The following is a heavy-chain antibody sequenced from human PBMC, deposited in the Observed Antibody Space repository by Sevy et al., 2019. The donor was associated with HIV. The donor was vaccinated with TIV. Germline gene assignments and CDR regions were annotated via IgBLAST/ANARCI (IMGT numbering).Heavy chain of an antibody. V-gene: IGHV5-51*01. CDR3: ARHPRLYDFWSGQIDY. J-gene: IGHJ4*02. CDR1: GYSFTSYW. CDR2: IYPGDSDT. D-gene: IGHD3-3*01. Sequence: GESLQISCKGSGYSFTSYWIGWVRQMPGKGLEWMGIIYPGDSDTRYSPSFQGQVTISADKSISTAYLQWSSLKASDTAMYYCARHPRLYDFWSGQIDYWGQGTLVTVSS.